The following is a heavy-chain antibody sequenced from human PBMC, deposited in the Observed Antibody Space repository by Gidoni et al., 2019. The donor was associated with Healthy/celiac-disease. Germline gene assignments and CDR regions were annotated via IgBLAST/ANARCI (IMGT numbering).Heavy chain of an antibody. CDR1: GFTFSSYA. J-gene: IGHJ4*02. V-gene: IGHV3-30-3*01. CDR2: ISYDGSNK. CDR3: ARDSLGATEALDY. Sequence: QVQLVESGGGVVPPGRSLRLSCAASGFTFSSYAMHWVRQAPGKGLEWVAVISYDGSNKYYADSVKGRFTISRDNSKNTLYLQMNSLRAEDTAVYYCARDSLGATEALDYWGQGTLVTVSS. D-gene: IGHD1-26*01.